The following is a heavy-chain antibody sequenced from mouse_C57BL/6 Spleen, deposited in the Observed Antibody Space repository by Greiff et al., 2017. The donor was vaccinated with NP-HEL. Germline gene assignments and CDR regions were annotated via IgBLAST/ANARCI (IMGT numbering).Heavy chain of an antibody. CDR3: ARGGYYYGSSLYYAMDY. D-gene: IGHD1-1*01. Sequence: VQLQQPGAELVRPGSSVKLSCKASGYTFTSYWMHWVKQRPIQGLEWIGNIDPSDSETHYNQKFKDKATLTVDKSSSTAYMQLSSLTSDDSAVYYCARGGYYYGSSLYYAMDYWGQGTSVTVSS. CDR1: GYTFTSYW. V-gene: IGHV1-52*01. CDR2: IDPSDSET. J-gene: IGHJ4*01.